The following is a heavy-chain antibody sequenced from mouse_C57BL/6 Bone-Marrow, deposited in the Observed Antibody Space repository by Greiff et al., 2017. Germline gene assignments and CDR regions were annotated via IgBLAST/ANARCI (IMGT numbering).Heavy chain of an antibody. CDR2: IYPRSGNT. Sequence: VHLVESGAELARPGASVKLSCKASGYTFTSYGISWVKQRTGQGLEWIGEIYPRSGNTYYNEKFKGKATLTADKSSSTAYMELRSLTSEDSAVYFCARWAGNWTFAYWGQGTLVTVSA. CDR3: ARWAGNWTFAY. D-gene: IGHD2-1*01. J-gene: IGHJ3*01. CDR1: GYTFTSYG. V-gene: IGHV1-81*01.